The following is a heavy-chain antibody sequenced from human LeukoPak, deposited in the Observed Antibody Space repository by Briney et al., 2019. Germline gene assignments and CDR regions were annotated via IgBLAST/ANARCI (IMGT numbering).Heavy chain of an antibody. Sequence: PSETLSLTCAVYGGSFSGYYWSWIRQPPGKGLEWIGEINHSGSTNYNPSLKSRVTISVDTSKNQFSLKLSSVTAADTAVYYCARGLGQPAYSYRYWGQGTLVTVSS. D-gene: IGHD5-18*01. CDR1: GGSFSGYY. V-gene: IGHV4-34*01. J-gene: IGHJ4*02. CDR2: INHSGST. CDR3: ARGLGQPAYSYRY.